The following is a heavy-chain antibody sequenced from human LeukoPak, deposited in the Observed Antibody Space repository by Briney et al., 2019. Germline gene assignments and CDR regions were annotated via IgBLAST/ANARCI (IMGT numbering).Heavy chain of an antibody. V-gene: IGHV3-43*01. D-gene: IGHD3-10*01. CDR2: ISWDGGST. Sequence: GGSLRLSCAASGFTFDDYTMHWVRQAPGKGLEWVSLISWDGGSTYYADSVKGRFTISRDNSKNTLYLQMNSLRAEDTAVYYCCYYGSGSYFAFDYWGQGTLVTVSS. J-gene: IGHJ4*02. CDR1: GFTFDDYT. CDR3: CYYGSGSYFAFDY.